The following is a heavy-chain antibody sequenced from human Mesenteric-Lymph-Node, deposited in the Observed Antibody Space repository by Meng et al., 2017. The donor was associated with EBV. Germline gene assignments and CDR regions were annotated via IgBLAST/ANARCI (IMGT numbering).Heavy chain of an antibody. V-gene: IGHV3-53*01. Sequence: VRLVELGRELMRAGRSRTAASAAFGCTVSNYYLSWFRQAPRKWLQWVSVIYSRGSKHYADSVKDRFTTSRDNSKITLSIQMYSLTVEATAMYYCGKGGYSSYRDTEYYFDFRGQGTLVTVSS. CDR1: GCTVSNYY. CDR2: IYSRGSK. D-gene: IGHD5-12*01. CDR3: GKGGYSSYRDTEYYFDF. J-gene: IGHJ4*02.